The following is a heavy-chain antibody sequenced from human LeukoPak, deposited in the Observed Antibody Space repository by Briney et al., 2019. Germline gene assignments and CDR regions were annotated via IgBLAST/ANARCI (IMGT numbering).Heavy chain of an antibody. J-gene: IGHJ4*02. D-gene: IGHD6-19*01. V-gene: IGHV3-23*01. CDR3: AKAPSGWYYYFDY. CDR2: ISGSGGST. Sequence: XSXVRQAPGKGLEWVSAISGSGGSTYYADSVKGRFTISRDNSKNTLYLQMNSLRAEDTAVYYCAKAPSGWYYYFDYWGQGTLVTVSS.